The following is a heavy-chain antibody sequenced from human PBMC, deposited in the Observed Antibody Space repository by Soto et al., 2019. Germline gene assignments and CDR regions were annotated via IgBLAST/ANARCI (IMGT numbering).Heavy chain of an antibody. CDR2: AIPIPETS. CDR3: ATDAGRHGSSSVAFAS. D-gene: IGHD6-6*01. CDR1: GNIINKYA. Sequence: QVQLVQSGAEVQEPGSSVKVSCRASGNIINKYAVNWLRQAPGQGLEWMGRAIPIPETSKIAHKFRGRVTITADKSTGTAYLEVNSLKSEDSAVYYCATDAGRHGSSSVAFASWGQGTLVNVSS. V-gene: IGHV1-69*08. J-gene: IGHJ4*02.